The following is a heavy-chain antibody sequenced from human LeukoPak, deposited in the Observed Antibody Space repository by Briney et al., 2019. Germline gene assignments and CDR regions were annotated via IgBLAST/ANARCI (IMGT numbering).Heavy chain of an antibody. D-gene: IGHD3-10*01. CDR3: ARHAGLWFGELLWYYYYMDV. V-gene: IGHV4-34*01. CDR2: INHSGST. CDR1: GGSFSGYY. J-gene: IGHJ6*03. Sequence: PSETLSLTCAVYGGSFSGYYWSWLRQPPGKGLEWIGEINHSGSTNYNPSLKSRVTISVDTSKNQFSLKLSSVTAADTAVYYCARHAGLWFGELLWYYYYMDVWGKGTTVTISS.